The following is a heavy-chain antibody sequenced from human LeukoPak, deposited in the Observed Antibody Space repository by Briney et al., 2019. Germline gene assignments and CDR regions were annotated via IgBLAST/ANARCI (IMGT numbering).Heavy chain of an antibody. Sequence: GGSLRLSCSASEFTFSTYWMHWVRQAPGKGLVWVSRIISDGSITDYADSVKGRFTISRDTAKSTLYLQMNSLTGEDTAVYYCVRGASITLYNWFDPWGQGTLVTVSS. CDR3: VRGASITLYNWFDP. V-gene: IGHV3-74*01. D-gene: IGHD2-2*01. CDR2: IISDGSIT. J-gene: IGHJ5*02. CDR1: EFTFSTYW.